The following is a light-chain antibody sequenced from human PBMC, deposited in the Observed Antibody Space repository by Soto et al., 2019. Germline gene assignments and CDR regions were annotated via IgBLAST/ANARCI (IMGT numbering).Light chain of an antibody. J-gene: IGKJ1*01. Sequence: DIQMTQSPSSLSASLGDRVTITCRASQNIDNYLNWYQQKPGKAPKLLIYAASSLQSGVPSRFSGSGSGTDFTLTISCLQSEDFATYYCQKYYSYPRTCGQGTKGAIK. V-gene: IGKV1-39*01. CDR3: QKYYSYPRT. CDR1: QNIDNY. CDR2: AAS.